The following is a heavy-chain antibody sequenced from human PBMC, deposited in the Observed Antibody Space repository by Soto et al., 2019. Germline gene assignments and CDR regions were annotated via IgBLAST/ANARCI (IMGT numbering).Heavy chain of an antibody. V-gene: IGHV4-31*11. Sequence: SETLSLTCAVSGGSISTVGYFWTWIRQHPGKGLEWIGYISYSGIPYYDPSLNSRVSISMDTSKNHFSLKLYSVIAADTAVYYCVRLHCGYASCSWGGAFDVWGQGTTVTVSS. CDR1: GGSISTVGYF. CDR2: ISYSGIP. D-gene: IGHD2-21*01. J-gene: IGHJ3*01. CDR3: VRLHCGYASCSWGGAFDV.